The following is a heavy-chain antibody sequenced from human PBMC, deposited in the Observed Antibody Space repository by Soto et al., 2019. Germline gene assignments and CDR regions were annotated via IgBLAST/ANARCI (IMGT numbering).Heavy chain of an antibody. D-gene: IGHD2-2*02. CDR1: GYTFTTYW. CDR3: GRLYGTYFTS. J-gene: IGHJ4*02. CDR2: IYPSDSDT. V-gene: IGHV5-51*01. Sequence: HGESLKISCKGSGYTFTTYWIGWVRQMPGKGLEWMGIIYPSDSDTRYSPSFQGQVTISADKSISTAYLQWSSLKASDTAMYYCGRLYGTYFTSWGQGTQVTVSS.